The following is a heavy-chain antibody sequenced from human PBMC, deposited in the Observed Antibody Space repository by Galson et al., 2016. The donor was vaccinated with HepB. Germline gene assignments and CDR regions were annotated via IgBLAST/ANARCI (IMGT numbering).Heavy chain of an antibody. V-gene: IGHV3-23*01. CDR3: AKGLGYCSSTSCFPYYYYAMDV. Sequence: SLRLSCAASGFTFSSYAMSWVRQAPGKGLEWVSAISGSGGSTHYADSVKGRFTISRDNSKNTLYLQMNSLRAEDTALYYCAKGLGYCSSTSCFPYYYYAMDVWGQGTTVTVSS. D-gene: IGHD2-2*01. CDR1: GFTFSSYA. CDR2: ISGSGGST. J-gene: IGHJ6*02.